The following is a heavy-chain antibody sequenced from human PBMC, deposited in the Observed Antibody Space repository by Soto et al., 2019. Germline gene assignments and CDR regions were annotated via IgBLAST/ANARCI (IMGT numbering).Heavy chain of an antibody. CDR3: ARHGAAIWLGY. J-gene: IGHJ4*02. Sequence: GESLKISCKTSGYTFSGHWISWVRQVPGKGLQWMGNIDPSDSYINYNPAFRGHVTFSVDKSSSTAYLHWRSLGPSDTAIYYCARHGAAIWLGYWGQGTLVTVTS. V-gene: IGHV5-10-1*01. CDR2: IDPSDSYI. CDR1: GYTFSGHW. D-gene: IGHD6-19*01.